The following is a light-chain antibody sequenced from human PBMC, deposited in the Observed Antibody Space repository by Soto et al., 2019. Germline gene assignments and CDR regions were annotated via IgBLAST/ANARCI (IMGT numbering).Light chain of an antibody. CDR3: SSYTSSSTSWV. CDR1: SSDVGGYNY. Sequence: QSALTQPASVSGCPGQSITISCTGTSSDVGGYNYVSWYQQHPGKAPKLMIYEVSNRPSGVSNRFSGSKSGNTASLTISGLQAEDEADYYCSSYTSSSTSWVFGGGTKLTVL. J-gene: IGLJ3*02. CDR2: EVS. V-gene: IGLV2-14*01.